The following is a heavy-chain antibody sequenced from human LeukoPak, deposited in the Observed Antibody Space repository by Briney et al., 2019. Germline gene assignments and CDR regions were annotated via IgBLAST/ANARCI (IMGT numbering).Heavy chain of an antibody. Sequence: PGGSLRLSCAASGFTFSSYSMNWVCQAPGKGLEWVSSISSSSSYIYYADSVKGRFTISRDNAKNSLYLQMNSLRAEDTAVYYCAREAYSSGWYRGFPFDYWGQGTLVTVSS. CDR3: AREAYSSGWYRGFPFDY. CDR2: ISSSSSYI. V-gene: IGHV3-21*01. D-gene: IGHD6-19*01. J-gene: IGHJ4*02. CDR1: GFTFSSYS.